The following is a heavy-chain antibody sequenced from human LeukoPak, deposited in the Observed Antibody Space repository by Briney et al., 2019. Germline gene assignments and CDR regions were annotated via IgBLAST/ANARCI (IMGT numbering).Heavy chain of an antibody. CDR2: IYSGGST. Sequence: GGSLRLSRAASGFTVSSNYMSWVRQAPGKGLEWVSVIYSGGSTYYADSVKGRFTISRDNSKNTLYLQMNSLRAEDTAVYYCARDNCSSTSCYSWFDPWGQGTLVTVSS. CDR1: GFTVSSNY. CDR3: ARDNCSSTSCYSWFDP. V-gene: IGHV3-53*01. D-gene: IGHD2-2*02. J-gene: IGHJ5*02.